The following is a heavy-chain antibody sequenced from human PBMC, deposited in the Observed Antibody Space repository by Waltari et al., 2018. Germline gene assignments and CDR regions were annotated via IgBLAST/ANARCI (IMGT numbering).Heavy chain of an antibody. J-gene: IGHJ5*02. V-gene: IGHV1-2*06. CDR2: IHPTSGGT. CDR1: GYTFTGYY. CDR3: ARGAVAGIS. Sequence: QVQLVQSGAEVKKPGASVKVSCKASGYTFTGYYMHWVRQAPGQGLEWMGRIHPTSGGTNYAQKFQGRVTMTRDTSSSTAYMELSRLGSDETAVYYCARGAVAGISLGQGTLVTVSS. D-gene: IGHD6-19*01.